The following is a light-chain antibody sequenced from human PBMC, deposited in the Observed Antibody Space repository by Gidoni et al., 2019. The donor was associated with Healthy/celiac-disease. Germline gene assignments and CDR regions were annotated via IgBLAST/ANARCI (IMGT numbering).Light chain of an antibody. Sequence: MLTHSPATLSLSPGAIATLSCRASQSVTSYLDWYQQKPGQAPRLLFYDASKRATGIPARFSGSGSGTDFTLTISSLEPEDFAVYYCQQRSNWLTFGGGTKVEIK. CDR1: QSVTSY. CDR2: DAS. J-gene: IGKJ4*01. CDR3: QQRSNWLT. V-gene: IGKV3-11*01.